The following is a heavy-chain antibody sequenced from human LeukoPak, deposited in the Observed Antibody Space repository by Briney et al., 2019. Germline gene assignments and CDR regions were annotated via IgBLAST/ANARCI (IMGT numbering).Heavy chain of an antibody. J-gene: IGHJ4*02. CDR1: GYTFTSYD. D-gene: IGHD6-19*01. CDR3: ARGKYFSGSYRYYFDY. V-gene: IGHV1-8*01. Sequence: GASVKVSCKASGYTFTSYDINWVRQASGQGHEWMGWMNPNSGNTGNAQKFQGRVTMTRNTSITTAYMEVSSLRSEDTAVYYCARGKYFSGSYRYYFDYWGQGTLVTVSS. CDR2: MNPNSGNT.